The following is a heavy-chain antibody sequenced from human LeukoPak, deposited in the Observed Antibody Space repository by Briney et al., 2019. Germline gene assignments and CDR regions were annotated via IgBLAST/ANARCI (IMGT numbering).Heavy chain of an antibody. Sequence: ASVKVSCKASGYTFTGYYMHWVRQAPGQGLEWMGRINPNSGGTNYAQKFQGRVTMTRDTSISTAYMELSRLRSDDTAVYYCAREPPRITGATVDYWGQGTLVTVSS. J-gene: IGHJ4*02. V-gene: IGHV1-2*06. CDR1: GYTFTGYY. CDR2: INPNSGGT. CDR3: AREPPRITGATVDY. D-gene: IGHD1-7*01.